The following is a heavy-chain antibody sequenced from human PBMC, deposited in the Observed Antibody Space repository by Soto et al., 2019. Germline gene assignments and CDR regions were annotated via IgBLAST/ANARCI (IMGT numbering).Heavy chain of an antibody. V-gene: IGHV3-23*01. Sequence: GRSLRLSCAPSGFTFSSYAMSWVRQAPGKGPEWVSAISGSGGSTYYADSVKGRFTISRDNSKNTLYLQMNSLRAEDTAVYYCAKGVRYFDWLTGPFDYWGQGTLVTVSS. CDR2: ISGSGGST. D-gene: IGHD3-9*01. J-gene: IGHJ4*02. CDR1: GFTFSSYA. CDR3: AKGVRYFDWLTGPFDY.